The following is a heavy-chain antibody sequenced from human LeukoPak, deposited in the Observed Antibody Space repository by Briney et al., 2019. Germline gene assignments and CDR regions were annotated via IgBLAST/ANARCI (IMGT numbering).Heavy chain of an antibody. Sequence: GGSLRLSCAASGFTFSNYAMTWVRQAPGRGLEWVSTISSSGGSTYYADFVKGRFTISRDNSKNTLYLQVNSLRAEDTAVYYCAKGTAPNPWGQGTLVTVSS. CDR3: AKGTAPNP. CDR1: GFTFSNYA. V-gene: IGHV3-23*01. J-gene: IGHJ5*02. D-gene: IGHD2-8*02. CDR2: ISSSGGST.